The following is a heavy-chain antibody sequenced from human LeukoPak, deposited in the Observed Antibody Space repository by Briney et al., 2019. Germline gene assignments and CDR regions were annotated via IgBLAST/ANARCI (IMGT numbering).Heavy chain of an antibody. J-gene: IGHJ5*02. CDR2: IRYDGSNK. CDR1: GFTFSRYG. Sequence: GGSLRLSCAASGFTFSRYGMHWVRQAPGKGLDWVAFIRYDGSNKYYADSVKGRFTISRDNSKNTLYLRMNSLRVEDTAMYYCAKDFSSSWQFDPWGQGTLVTVSS. V-gene: IGHV3-30*02. D-gene: IGHD6-13*01. CDR3: AKDFSSSWQFDP.